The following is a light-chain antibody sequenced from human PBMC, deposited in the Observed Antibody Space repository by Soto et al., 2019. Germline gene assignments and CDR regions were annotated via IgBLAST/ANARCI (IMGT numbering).Light chain of an antibody. CDR1: QSLRSSY. Sequence: EIVLTQSPGTLSLSPGERATLSFRASQSLRSSYLAWYQQKPGQPPRLLIFGASSRATGIPDTFSGSGSGTDFTLTISRLEPEDFAVYYCQQYASSPRTFGQGTKGDIK. CDR2: GAS. J-gene: IGKJ1*01. V-gene: IGKV3-20*01. CDR3: QQYASSPRT.